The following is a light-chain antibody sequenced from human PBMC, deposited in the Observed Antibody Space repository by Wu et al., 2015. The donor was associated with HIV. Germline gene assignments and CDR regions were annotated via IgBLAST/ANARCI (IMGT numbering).Light chain of an antibody. CDR3: QQYNNWLWT. CDR1: QSVSSN. V-gene: IGKV3-15*01. J-gene: IGKJ1*01. Sequence: EIVMTQSPATLSVSPGERATLSCRASQSVSSNLAWYQQKPGQAPRLLIYGASTRATGIPARFSGSGSGTEFTLTISSMQSEDFAVYYCQQYNNWLWTLGQGDQGGNQT. CDR2: GAS.